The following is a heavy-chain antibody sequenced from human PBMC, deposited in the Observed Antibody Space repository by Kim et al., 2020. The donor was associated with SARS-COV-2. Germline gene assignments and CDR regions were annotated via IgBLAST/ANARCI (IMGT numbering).Heavy chain of an antibody. Sequence: ASVKVSCKASGYTFTSYGISWVRQAPGQGLEWMGWISAYNGNTNYAQKLQGRVTMTTDTSTSTAYMELRSLRSDDTALYYCARDGYTIFGVVITSPGGMDVWGQGTTVTVSS. CDR3: ARDGYTIFGVVITSPGGMDV. D-gene: IGHD3-3*01. CDR1: GYTFTSYG. CDR2: ISAYNGNT. V-gene: IGHV1-18*01. J-gene: IGHJ6*02.